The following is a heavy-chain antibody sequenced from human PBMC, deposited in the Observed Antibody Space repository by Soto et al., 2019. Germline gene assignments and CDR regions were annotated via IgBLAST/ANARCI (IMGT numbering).Heavy chain of an antibody. CDR2: IIPILGIA. CDR3: ALSPDYGDIGYYYGMDV. CDR1: GGTFSSYT. V-gene: IGHV1-69*02. D-gene: IGHD4-17*01. J-gene: IGHJ6*02. Sequence: QVQLVQSGAEVKKPGSSVKVSCKASGGTFSSYTISWVRQAPGQGLEWMGRIIPILGIANYAQKFQGRVTITADKSTSTAYMELSSLRSEDTAVYYCALSPDYGDIGYYYGMDVWGQGTTVTDSS.